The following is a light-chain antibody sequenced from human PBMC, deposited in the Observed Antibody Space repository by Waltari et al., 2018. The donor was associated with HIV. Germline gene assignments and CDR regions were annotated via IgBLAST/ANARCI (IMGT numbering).Light chain of an antibody. V-gene: IGLV1-47*02. CDR3: AAWDNALGGHVV. J-gene: IGLJ2*01. CDR2: RNN. Sequence: QSVLTQPPSMSGTPGQRVIISCSGTTSSIGSNSVYWYQQLPGAAPKPLLYRNNQQPAGVPDRFSGSTSGTSASLAVSGLRPDDESMYFCAAWDNALGGHVVFGGGTNLTVL. CDR1: TSSIGSNS.